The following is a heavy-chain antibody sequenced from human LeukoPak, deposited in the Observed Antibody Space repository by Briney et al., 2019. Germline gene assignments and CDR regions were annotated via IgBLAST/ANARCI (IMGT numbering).Heavy chain of an antibody. D-gene: IGHD3-10*01. CDR3: ARDLITMVRGVIRYYGMDV. J-gene: IGHJ6*04. Sequence: ASVKVSCKASGYTFTSYYMHWVRQAPGQGLEWMGIINPSGGSTSYAQKFQGRVTMTRDTSTSTVYMELSSLRSEDTAVYYCARDLITMVRGVIRYYGMDVWGKGTTATVSS. CDR1: GYTFTSYY. CDR2: INPSGGST. V-gene: IGHV1-46*01.